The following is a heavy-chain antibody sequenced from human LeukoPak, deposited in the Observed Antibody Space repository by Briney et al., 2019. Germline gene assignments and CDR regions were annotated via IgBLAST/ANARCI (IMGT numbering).Heavy chain of an antibody. D-gene: IGHD2-15*01. CDR3: ARRSRNCSGGSCYYHY. V-gene: IGHV5-51*01. CDR2: IYPGDSDT. J-gene: IGHJ4*02. CDR1: GYSFTSYW. Sequence: GESLTLSCQGSGYSFTSYWIGWVRQMPGKGLEWMGIIYPGDSDTRYSPSFQGQVTISADKSISTAYLQWSSLKASDTAMYYCARRSRNCSGGSCYYHYWGQGTLVTVSS.